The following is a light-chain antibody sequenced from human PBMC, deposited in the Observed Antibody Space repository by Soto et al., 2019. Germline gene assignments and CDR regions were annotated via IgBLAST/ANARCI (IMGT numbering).Light chain of an antibody. CDR2: DAS. CDR3: QHYDNLPMYT. V-gene: IGKV1-33*01. Sequence: DIQMTQSPSSLSASVGDRVTITCQASQDIDNYLNWYQQKPGKAPKLLIYDASNLETGVPSRFSGSGSGTDFTFTISSLQPEDFATYYCQHYDNLPMYTFGQGPSWRSN. CDR1: QDIDNY. J-gene: IGKJ2*01.